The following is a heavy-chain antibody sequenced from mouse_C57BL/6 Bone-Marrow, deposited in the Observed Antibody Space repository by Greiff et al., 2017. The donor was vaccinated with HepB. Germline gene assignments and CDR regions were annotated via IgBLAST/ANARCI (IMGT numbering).Heavy chain of an antibody. CDR2: INSDGGST. CDR3: AGHWGSSWFAY. V-gene: IGHV5-2*01. J-gene: IGHJ3*01. Sequence: EVMLVESGGGLVQPGESLKLSCESNEYEFPSHDMSWVRKTPEKRLELVAAINSDGGSTYYPDTMERRFIISKDKTKKTLYLRMSSLRSEDTALYYCAGHWGSSWFAYWGQGTLVTVSA. CDR1: EYEFPSHD.